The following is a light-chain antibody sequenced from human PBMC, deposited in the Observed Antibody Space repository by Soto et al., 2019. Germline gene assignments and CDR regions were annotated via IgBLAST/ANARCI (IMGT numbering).Light chain of an antibody. CDR3: QQYGTSGT. V-gene: IGKV3-20*01. J-gene: IGKJ4*01. CDR1: QSIRSNY. Sequence: PGERATLSCRASQSIRSNYVAWYQQKPGQGPRLLIYGASSRATGIPDRFSGSGSGTDFTLTISRLEPEDFAVYYCQQYGTSGTFGEGTKVDIK. CDR2: GAS.